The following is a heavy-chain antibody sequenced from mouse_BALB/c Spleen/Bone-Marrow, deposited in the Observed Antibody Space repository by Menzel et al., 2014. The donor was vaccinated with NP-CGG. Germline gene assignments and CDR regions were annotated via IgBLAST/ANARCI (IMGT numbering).Heavy chain of an antibody. CDR1: GYTFTSYW. D-gene: IGHD1-1*01. CDR2: XNPSTGYT. Sequence: VQLQQSGAELAKPGASVKMSCKASGYTFTSYWMHWVKQRPGQGLEWIGYXNPSTGYTEYNQKFKDKATLTADKSSSXAYMQLSSLTSEDSAVYYCARPPYYXXXXXXXXDYWGQGTSVTXSS. J-gene: IGHJ4*01. CDR3: ARPPYYXXXXXXXXDY. V-gene: IGHV1-7*01.